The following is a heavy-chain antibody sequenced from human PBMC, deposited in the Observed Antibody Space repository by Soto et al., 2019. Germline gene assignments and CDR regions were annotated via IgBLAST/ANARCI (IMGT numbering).Heavy chain of an antibody. CDR2: ISFDGDK. J-gene: IGHJ4*02. V-gene: IGHV3-30*03. D-gene: IGHD2-8*02. CDR3: ARDYARGWCQF. CDR1: GFDFSNSG. Sequence: GGSLRLSCTASGFDFSNSGIQWVRQTPGKGLEWVALISFDGDKYYVDSVKGRFTISRDNPTNTVYLQMNRLRPEDTGVYYCARDYARGWCQFWGQGTLVTVSS.